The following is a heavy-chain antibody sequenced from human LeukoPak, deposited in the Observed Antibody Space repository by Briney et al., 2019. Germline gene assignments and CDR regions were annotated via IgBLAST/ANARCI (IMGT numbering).Heavy chain of an antibody. CDR2: IYYSGST. CDR1: GGSISSYY. Sequence: SETLSLTCTVSGGSISSYYWSWIRQPPGKGLEWIGYIYYSGSTNYNPSLKSRVTISVDTSKNQFSLKLSSVTAADTAVYYCAVAVAGMTPFDYWGQGTLVTVSS. D-gene: IGHD6-19*01. J-gene: IGHJ4*02. CDR3: AVAVAGMTPFDY. V-gene: IGHV4-59*01.